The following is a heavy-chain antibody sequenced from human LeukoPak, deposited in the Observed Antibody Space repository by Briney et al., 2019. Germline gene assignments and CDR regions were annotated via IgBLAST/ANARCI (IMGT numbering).Heavy chain of an antibody. CDR2: ISGRGGST. CDR1: GFTFSSYA. J-gene: IGHJ4*02. CDR3: ARDRGGLRYFDWFPTRYYFDY. Sequence: GGSLRLPCAASGFTFSSYAMSWVRQVPGKGLEWVSRISGRGGSTYYADSVKGRFTISRDNAKNSLYLQMNSLRAEDAAVYYCARDRGGLRYFDWFPTRYYFDYWGQGTLVTVSS. V-gene: IGHV3-23*01. D-gene: IGHD3-9*01.